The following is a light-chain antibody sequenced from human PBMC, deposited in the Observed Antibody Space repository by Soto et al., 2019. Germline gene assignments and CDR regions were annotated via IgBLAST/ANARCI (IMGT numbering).Light chain of an antibody. CDR3: GTWDSSLSAGGV. CDR1: SSNLGDNT. J-gene: IGLJ1*01. V-gene: IGLV1-51*02. Sequence: SALNQPPSASGTPRQGVTISCSKSSSNLGDNTVSWYQQLPGTAPKLLIYENNKRPSGIPDRFSGSKSGTSATLGITGLQTGDEADYYCGTWDSSLSAGGVFGTGTKVTVL. CDR2: ENN.